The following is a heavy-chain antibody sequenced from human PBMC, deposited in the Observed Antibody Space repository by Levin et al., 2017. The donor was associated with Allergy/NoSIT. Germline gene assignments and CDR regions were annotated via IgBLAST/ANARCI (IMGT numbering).Heavy chain of an antibody. CDR1: GASINNYY. D-gene: IGHD2-21*02. CDR2: IYYSGTT. Sequence: ESLKISCTVSGASINNYYWSWVRQPPGKGLEWIGYIYYSGTTNYNPSLKSRVTISLDTSNNQFSLRLASVTAAATALYYFAREVTSPWYLDVWGRGILVTVSS. V-gene: IGHV4-59*12. J-gene: IGHJ2*01. CDR3: AREVTSPWYLDV.